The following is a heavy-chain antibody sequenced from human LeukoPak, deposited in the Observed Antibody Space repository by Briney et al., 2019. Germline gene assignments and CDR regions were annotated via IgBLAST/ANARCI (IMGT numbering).Heavy chain of an antibody. CDR3: ARDQRIGGYSYGLTGNFDY. V-gene: IGHV3-23*01. CDR1: EFSFRTYA. Sequence: GGSLRLSCTTSEFSFRTYAMTWVRQAPGKGLEWVSSISVDDQGSTYYTDSVKGRFTISRDTSQNTLSLQMNSLRTEDTAVYYCARDQRIGGYSYGLTGNFDYWGQGTLVTVSS. D-gene: IGHD5-18*01. J-gene: IGHJ4*02. CDR2: ISVDDQGST.